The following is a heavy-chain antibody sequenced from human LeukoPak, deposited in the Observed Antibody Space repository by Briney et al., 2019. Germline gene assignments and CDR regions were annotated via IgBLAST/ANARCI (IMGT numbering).Heavy chain of an antibody. V-gene: IGHV1-69*06. Sequence: SVKVSCKASGGTFSSYAISWVRQAPGQGLEWMGGIIPIFGTANYAQKFQGRVTITADKSTSTAYMELSSLRSEDTAVYYCARPYYYDSSGYYDYWGQGTLVTVSS. CDR2: IIPIFGTA. CDR1: GGTFSSYA. J-gene: IGHJ4*02. CDR3: ARPYYYDSSGYYDY. D-gene: IGHD3-22*01.